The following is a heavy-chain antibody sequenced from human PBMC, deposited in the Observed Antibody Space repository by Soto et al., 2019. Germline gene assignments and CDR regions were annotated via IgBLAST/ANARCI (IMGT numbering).Heavy chain of an antibody. CDR3: ARDQYGDPALNYFAY. Sequence: SEALSLTCTVSGGSISSGDYYWSWIRQPPGKGLEWIGYIYYSGSTYYNPSLKSRVTISVDTSKNQFSLKLSSVTAADTAVYSCARDQYGDPALNYFAYCGQGTLVTVSS. V-gene: IGHV4-30-4*01. CDR2: IYYSGST. CDR1: GGSISSGDYY. D-gene: IGHD4-17*01. J-gene: IGHJ4*02.